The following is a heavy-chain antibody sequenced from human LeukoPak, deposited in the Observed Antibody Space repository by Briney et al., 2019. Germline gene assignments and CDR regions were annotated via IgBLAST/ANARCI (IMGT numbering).Heavy chain of an antibody. CDR1: GGSISSYY. CDR2: ISYPGST. V-gene: IGHV4-59*01. CDR3: ARGVGELLSYYYYYYMDV. J-gene: IGHJ6*03. D-gene: IGHD3-10*01. Sequence: SETLSLTCTVSGGSISSYYWSWIRQPPGKGLDWIGYISYPGSTNYNPSRNSRVTISIDTSKNQFSLKLSSVTAADTAVYYCARGVGELLSYYYYYYMDVWGKGTTVTISS.